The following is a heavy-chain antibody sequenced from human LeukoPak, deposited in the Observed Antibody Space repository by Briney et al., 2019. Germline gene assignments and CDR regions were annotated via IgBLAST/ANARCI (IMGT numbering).Heavy chain of an antibody. J-gene: IGHJ4*02. CDR3: TTDPRY. V-gene: IGHV3-15*01. Sequence: GGSLRLSCAASGFXFKNAWISWVRQAPGKGPEWVARIKDKGEGGTIDYAASVRGRFTISRDDSRDAVYLQMNSLIVDDSAVYYCTTDPRYWGQGTLVTVSS. CDR1: GFXFKNAW. CDR2: IKDKGEGGTI.